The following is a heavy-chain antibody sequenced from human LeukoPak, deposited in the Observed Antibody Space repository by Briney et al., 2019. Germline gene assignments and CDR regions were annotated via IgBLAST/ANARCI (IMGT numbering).Heavy chain of an antibody. CDR3: ARNYDFWSAYSNSYYYMDV. CDR2: ISWNSGSI. J-gene: IGHJ6*03. V-gene: IGHV3-9*01. CDR1: GFTFDDYA. Sequence: GGSLRLSCAASGFTFDDYAMHWVRQAPGKGLEWVSSISWNSGSIGYADSVKGRFTISRDNAKNSLYLQMNSLRAEDTAVYYCARNYDFWSAYSNSYYYMDVWGKGTTVTVSS. D-gene: IGHD3-3*01.